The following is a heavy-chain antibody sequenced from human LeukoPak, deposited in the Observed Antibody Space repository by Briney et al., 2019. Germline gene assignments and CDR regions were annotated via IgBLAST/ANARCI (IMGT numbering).Heavy chain of an antibody. CDR1: GFTFSSYW. CDR3: ARGSSSWYVDY. Sequence: GGSLRLSCAASGFTFSSYWMSWVRQAPGKGLEWVANIKQDGSEKYYVDSVKGRFTISRDNSKNTLYLQMNSLRAEDTAVYYCARGSSSWYVDYWGQGTLVTVSS. CDR2: IKQDGSEK. D-gene: IGHD6-13*01. J-gene: IGHJ4*02. V-gene: IGHV3-7*03.